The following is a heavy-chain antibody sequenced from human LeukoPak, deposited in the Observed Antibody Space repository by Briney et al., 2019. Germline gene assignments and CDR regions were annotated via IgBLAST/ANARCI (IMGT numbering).Heavy chain of an antibody. V-gene: IGHV4-34*01. D-gene: IGHD6-19*01. CDR1: GGSFSGYY. CDR2: INHSGST. CDR3: AGATESVAGTRRFDY. Sequence: SETLSLTCAVYGGSFSGYYWSWIRQPPGKGLEWIGEINHSGSTNYNPSLKSRVTISVDTSKNQFSLKLSSVTAADTAVYYCAGATESVAGTRRFDYWGQGTLVTVSS. J-gene: IGHJ4*02.